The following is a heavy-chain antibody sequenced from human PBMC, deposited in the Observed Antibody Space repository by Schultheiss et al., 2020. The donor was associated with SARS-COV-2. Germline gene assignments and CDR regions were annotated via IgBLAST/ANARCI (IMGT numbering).Heavy chain of an antibody. J-gene: IGHJ4*02. CDR1: GGSISSYY. D-gene: IGHD1-1*01. CDR3: ARRYPGFDY. CDR2: IYYTGGT. V-gene: IGHV4-59*08. Sequence: SETLSLTCTVSGGSISSYYWSWIRQPPGKGLEWIGYIYYTGGTNYNPSLKSRVTISVDTSKNQVSLKLSSVTAADTAVYYCARRYPGFDYWGQGTLVTVSS.